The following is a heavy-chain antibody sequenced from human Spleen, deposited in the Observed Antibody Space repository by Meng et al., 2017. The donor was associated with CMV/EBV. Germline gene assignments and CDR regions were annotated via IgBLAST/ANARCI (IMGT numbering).Heavy chain of an antibody. CDR1: FTFSRHA. Sequence: FTFSRHAMHWVRQAPGKGLEWVAVMSYDGNNRYYADSVKGRFTISRDNSKNTLYLQMNSLRAEDTAVYFCARDRYCSNTNCYYYFDYWGQGTLVTVSS. CDR3: ARDRYCSNTNCYYYFDY. CDR2: MSYDGNNR. D-gene: IGHD2-2*01. V-gene: IGHV3-30*04. J-gene: IGHJ4*02.